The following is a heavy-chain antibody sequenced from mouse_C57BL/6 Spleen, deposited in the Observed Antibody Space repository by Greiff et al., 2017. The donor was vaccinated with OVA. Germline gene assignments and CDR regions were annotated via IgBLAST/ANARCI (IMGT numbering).Heavy chain of an antibody. CDR2: IHPNSGST. CDR1: GYTFTSYW. CDR3: ASSSTPGTGYYFDY. V-gene: IGHV1-64*01. D-gene: IGHD4-1*01. Sequence: QVQLQQPGAELVKPGASVKLSCKASGYTFTSYWMHWVKQRPGQGLEWIGMIHPNSGSTNYNEKFKSKATLTVDKSSSTAYMQLSSLTSEDSAFYYCASSSTPGTGYYFDYWGQGTTLTVSS. J-gene: IGHJ2*01.